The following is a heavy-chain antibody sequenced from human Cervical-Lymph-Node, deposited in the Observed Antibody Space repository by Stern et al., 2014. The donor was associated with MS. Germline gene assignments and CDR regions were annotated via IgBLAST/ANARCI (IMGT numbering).Heavy chain of an antibody. CDR3: AGGHTFDY. V-gene: IGHV1-46*01. CDR1: GYTFTHYY. CDR2: INPRDGSA. J-gene: IGHJ4*02. Sequence: VQLVESGAEVKKPGASVKVSCKASGYTFTHYYLHWVRQAPGQGLEWMGIINPRDGSASYAQKFQGRVTMTRDRSTSTVYMEMSSLRSDNTAVYFCAGGHTFDYWGQGTLVTVSS.